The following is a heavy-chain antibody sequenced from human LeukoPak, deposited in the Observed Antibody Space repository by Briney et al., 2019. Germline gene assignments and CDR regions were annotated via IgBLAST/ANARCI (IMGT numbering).Heavy chain of an antibody. CDR1: GFTFRSYS. CDR3: ARGGDIVGDIRSAFDI. Sequence: PGGSLRLSCAASGFTFRSYSMNWVRQAPGKGLEWVSVISTGGTTYYADSVKGRFTISRDNSKSTLYLQMNSLRAEDTALYYCARGGDIVGDIRSAFDIWGPGTLVTVSS. CDR2: ISTGGTT. D-gene: IGHD1-26*01. J-gene: IGHJ3*02. V-gene: IGHV3-53*01.